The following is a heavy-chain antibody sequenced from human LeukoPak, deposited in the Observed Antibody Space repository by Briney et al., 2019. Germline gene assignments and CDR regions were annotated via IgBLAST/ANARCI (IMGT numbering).Heavy chain of an antibody. CDR2: IYYSGST. CDR3: ARDRSVWSSSWNVLGTIYYYGMDV. Sequence: PSETLSLTCTVSGGSISSSSYYWGWIRQPPGKGLEWIGSIYYSGSTYYNPSLKSRVTISVDTSKNQFSLKLSSVTAADTAVYYCARDRSVWSSSWNVLGTIYYYGMDVWGQGTTVTVSS. CDR1: GGSISSSSYY. D-gene: IGHD6-13*01. J-gene: IGHJ6*02. V-gene: IGHV4-39*07.